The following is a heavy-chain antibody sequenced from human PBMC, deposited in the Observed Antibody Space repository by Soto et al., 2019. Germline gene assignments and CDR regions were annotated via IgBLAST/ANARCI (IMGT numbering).Heavy chain of an antibody. CDR1: GFSFTNYS. J-gene: IGHJ6*02. Sequence: PGGSLRLSCVASGFSFTNYSVNWVRQAPGKGLDWVSYISRSGSTIYYADSVKDRFTISRDNAKNSIYLQMNSLRDEDTAVYYCARELPYFYYGMDVWGQGTTVTVSS. V-gene: IGHV3-48*02. CDR3: ARELPYFYYGMDV. CDR2: ISRSGSTI.